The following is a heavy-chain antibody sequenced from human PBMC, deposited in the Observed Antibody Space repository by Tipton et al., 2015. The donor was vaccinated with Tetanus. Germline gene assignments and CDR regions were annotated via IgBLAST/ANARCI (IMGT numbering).Heavy chain of an antibody. J-gene: IGHJ4*02. CDR1: GFIFRSYG. D-gene: IGHD2-21*02. CDR3: AKDLAAYCGGDCFSFDY. CDR2: VSSDGGKK. V-gene: IGHV3-30*18. Sequence: SLRLSCAASGFIFRSYGIHWVRQAPGEGLEWVAFVSSDGGKKYYADSVKGRITISRDNSKNTVSLQMNRLRPEDTAVYYCAKDLAAYCGGDCFSFDYWGQGTLATVSS.